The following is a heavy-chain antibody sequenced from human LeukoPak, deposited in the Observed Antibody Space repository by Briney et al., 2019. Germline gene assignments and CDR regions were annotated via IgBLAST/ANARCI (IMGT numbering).Heavy chain of an antibody. J-gene: IGHJ4*02. V-gene: IGHV4-59*01. D-gene: IGHD5-12*01. CDR1: GASISSFY. Sequence: SETLSLTCTVSGASISSFYWSWIRQPPGEGLKWIGYIYYSGNTKYNPSLKSRVTISVDMSKNQFSLKLSSVTAADTAVYYCARDFSGYGYFGYWGQGTLVTVSS. CDR2: IYYSGNT. CDR3: ARDFSGYGYFGY.